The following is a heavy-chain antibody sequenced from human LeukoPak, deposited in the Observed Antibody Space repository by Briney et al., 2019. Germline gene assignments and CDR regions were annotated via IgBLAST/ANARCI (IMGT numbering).Heavy chain of an antibody. CDR1: GGTISSYY. J-gene: IGHJ6*02. D-gene: IGHD6-19*01. V-gene: IGHV4-59*12. Sequence: PSETLSLTCTVSGGTISSYYWTWIRQPPGKGLEWMGYIYYTGSTSYNPSLRSRVTISGDTSKNQFSLKLSSVTAADTAVYYCARDRVTVAGRDYSYYYGLDVWGQGTAVTVSS. CDR3: ARDRVTVAGRDYSYYYGLDV. CDR2: IYYTGST.